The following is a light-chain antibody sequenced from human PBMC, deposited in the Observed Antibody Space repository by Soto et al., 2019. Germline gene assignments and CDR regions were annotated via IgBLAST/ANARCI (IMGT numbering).Light chain of an antibody. CDR3: QLADSFPIT. V-gene: IGKV1-12*01. CDR1: QGIENW. J-gene: IGKJ5*01. Sequence: DIQMTQSPSSVSASVGVRVTITCRASQGIENWLAWYQQKPGKAPKVLIYASSSLQSGVPSRFSGSGSGTDFTLTISSLLPEDSATYYCQLADSFPITFGPGTRLEIK. CDR2: ASS.